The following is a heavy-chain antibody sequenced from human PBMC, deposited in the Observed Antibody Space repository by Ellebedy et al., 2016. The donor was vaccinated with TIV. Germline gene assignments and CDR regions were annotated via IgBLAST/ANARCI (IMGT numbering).Heavy chain of an antibody. D-gene: IGHD3-10*01. CDR3: AREPAGGSGINFPIDY. CDR2: ISAYNGNT. V-gene: IGHV1-18*01. J-gene: IGHJ4*02. CDR1: GYTFTSYG. Sequence: ASVKVSXKASGYTFTSYGISWVRQAPGQGLEWMGWISAYNGNTNYAQRLQGRVTMTTDTSTSTAYMELRSLRSDDTAVYYCAREPAGGSGINFPIDYWGQGTLVTVSS.